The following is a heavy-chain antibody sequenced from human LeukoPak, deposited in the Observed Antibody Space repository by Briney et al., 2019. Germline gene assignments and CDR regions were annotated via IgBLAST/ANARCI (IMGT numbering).Heavy chain of an antibody. V-gene: IGHV4-39*01. CDR2: VYYRGTN. D-gene: IGHD3-22*01. CDR3: ARTSGRGSVDPGTSGYVES. CDR1: GGSISSSGYY. Sequence: PSETLSLTCTVSGGSISSSGYYWDWIRQPPGKGLEWIGSVYYRGTNNNRSYVESRVTISVDPSTNRFSLKLNSVSAADTGTYYCARTSGRGSVDPGTSGYVESWGQGSLVTVSP. J-gene: IGHJ4*02.